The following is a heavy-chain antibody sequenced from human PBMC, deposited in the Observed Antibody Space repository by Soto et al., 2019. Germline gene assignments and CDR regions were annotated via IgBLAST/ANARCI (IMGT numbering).Heavy chain of an antibody. D-gene: IGHD2-2*01. J-gene: IGHJ6*02. V-gene: IGHV4-31*03. CDR3: ARYPVVVVPAANYGLDV. CDR1: GVSVSSDIYY. CDR2: IDYSGNT. Sequence: QVQLQESGPGLVKPSQTLSLTCSVSGVSVSSDIYYWSWIRHHPGKGLEWIGYIDYSGNTYYNPSLGGRLTLSLDTSKNHFSLRLRSVTPADTAVYYCARYPVVVVPAANYGLDVWGQGTTVTVSS.